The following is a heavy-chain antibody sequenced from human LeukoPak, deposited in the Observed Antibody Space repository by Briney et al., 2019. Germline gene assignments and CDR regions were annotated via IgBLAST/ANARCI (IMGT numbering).Heavy chain of an antibody. J-gene: IGHJ5*02. CDR1: GYSFTSYW. V-gene: IGHV5-51*01. Sequence: GASLKISCKGSGYSFTSYWIGWVRQMPGKGLEWMGIIYPGDSDTRYSPSFQGQVTISADKSISTAYLQWSSLNASDTAMYYCARHRSMVRGVIQGWFDPWGQGTLVTVSS. CDR2: IYPGDSDT. D-gene: IGHD3-10*01. CDR3: ARHRSMVRGVIQGWFDP.